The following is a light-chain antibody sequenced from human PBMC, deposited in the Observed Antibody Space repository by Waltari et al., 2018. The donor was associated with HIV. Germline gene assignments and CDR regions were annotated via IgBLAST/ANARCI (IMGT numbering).Light chain of an antibody. J-gene: IGKJ4*01. CDR1: QSVSSY. V-gene: IGKV3-11*01. CDR3: QQRSNWPLT. CDR2: DAS. Sequence: EIVLTQSPATLSLSPGERATLSCRASQSVSSYLAWYQQKPGQAPRLLIDDASNRATCIPARFSGSGSGTDFALTISSLEPEDFAVYYCQQRSNWPLTFGGGTKVEIK.